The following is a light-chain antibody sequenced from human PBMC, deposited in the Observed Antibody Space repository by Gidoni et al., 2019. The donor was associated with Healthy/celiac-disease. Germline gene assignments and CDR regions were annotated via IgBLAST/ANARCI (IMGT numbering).Light chain of an antibody. CDR3: QQYGSSPRT. Sequence: VERATLPCRASQSVSSSYLAWYQQKPGQAPRLLIYGASSRATGIPDRFSGSGSGTDFTLTISRLEPEDFAVYYCQQYGSSPRTFGQGTKVEIK. J-gene: IGKJ1*01. CDR1: QSVSSSY. CDR2: GAS. V-gene: IGKV3-20*01.